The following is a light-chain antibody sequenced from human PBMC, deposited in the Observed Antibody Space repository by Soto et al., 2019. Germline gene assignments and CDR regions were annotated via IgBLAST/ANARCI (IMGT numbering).Light chain of an antibody. V-gene: IGKV3-20*01. CDR1: QSVSSGY. Sequence: EIVLTQSPGTLSLSPGERATLSCRASQSVSSGYLAWYQQKPGQAPRLLIYGASSRATDIPDRFSGSGSGTDFTLTISRLEPEDFAVYYCQRYGSSSLTFGGGTKGEIK. CDR2: GAS. CDR3: QRYGSSSLT. J-gene: IGKJ4*01.